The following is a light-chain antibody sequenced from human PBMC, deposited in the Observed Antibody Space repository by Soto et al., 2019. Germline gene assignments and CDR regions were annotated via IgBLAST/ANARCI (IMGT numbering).Light chain of an antibody. Sequence: QSALTQPASVSGSPGQSITISCTGTSSDVGGYKYVSWYQQHPGKAPKLMIYDVSNRPSGVYNRFSGSKSGNTASLTISGLQAEDEADYYCRSYTSSSTVVFGGGTKLTVL. CDR3: RSYTSSSTVV. CDR2: DVS. CDR1: SSDVGGYKY. J-gene: IGLJ2*01. V-gene: IGLV2-14*01.